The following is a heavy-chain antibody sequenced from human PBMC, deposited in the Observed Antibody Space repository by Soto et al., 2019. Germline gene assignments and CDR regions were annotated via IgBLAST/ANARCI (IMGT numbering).Heavy chain of an antibody. V-gene: IGHV4-39*01. J-gene: IGHJ4*02. CDR2: IFYSGTP. CDR1: GGSISSSNYY. Sequence: QLQLQESGPGLVKPSETLSLTCTVSGGSISSSNYYWGWIRQPPGKGLDWIGNIFYSGTPYYNPSLTSRITISIDTSKNQFSLRLNSVTAADSGVYFCARFVVPATRHPDFDYWGPGTLVTVSS. CDR3: ARFVVPATRHPDFDY. D-gene: IGHD2-15*01.